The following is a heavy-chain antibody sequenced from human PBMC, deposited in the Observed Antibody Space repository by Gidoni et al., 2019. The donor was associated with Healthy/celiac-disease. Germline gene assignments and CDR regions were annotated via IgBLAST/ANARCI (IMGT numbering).Heavy chain of an antibody. V-gene: IGHV3-74*01. J-gene: IGHJ4*02. CDR3: ARGGYGSGWYIGAY. CDR2: INRDGSST. Sequence: EVQLVESGGGLVQPGGSLSLSCAASGFTFSSYWMHWVRQAPGKGLVWVSRINRDGSSTSYADSVKGRFTISRDNAKNTLYLQMNSLRAEDTAVYYCARGGYGSGWYIGAYWGQGTLVTVSS. CDR1: GFTFSSYW. D-gene: IGHD6-19*01.